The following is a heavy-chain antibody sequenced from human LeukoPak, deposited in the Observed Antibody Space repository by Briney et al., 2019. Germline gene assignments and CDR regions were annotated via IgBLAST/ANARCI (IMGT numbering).Heavy chain of an antibody. CDR3: ARAPIAVAAHYWYFDL. CDR1: GYTFTNYG. D-gene: IGHD6-19*01. CDR2: ISAYNGNT. Sequence: ASVKVSCKASGYTFTNYGISWVRQAPGQGLEWMGWISAYNGNTNYAQKLQGRVTMTTDTSTSTAYMELRSLRSDDTAVYYCARAPIAVAAHYWYFDLWGRGTLVTVSS. V-gene: IGHV1-18*01. J-gene: IGHJ2*01.